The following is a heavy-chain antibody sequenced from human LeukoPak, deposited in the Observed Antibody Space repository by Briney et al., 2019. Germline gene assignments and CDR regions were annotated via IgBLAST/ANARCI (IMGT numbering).Heavy chain of an antibody. Sequence: PGGSLRVSCVASGFTFGHNAMAWVRQAPGKRLEWVSALSGSGGDTFYADSVKGRFTISRDNSKNTLYLQLSSLRPDDTAVYYCAKGAPSSSSIFDFWGPGTLVTVSS. CDR2: LSGSGGDT. D-gene: IGHD6-6*01. J-gene: IGHJ4*02. V-gene: IGHV3-23*01. CDR1: GFTFGHNA. CDR3: AKGAPSSSSIFDF.